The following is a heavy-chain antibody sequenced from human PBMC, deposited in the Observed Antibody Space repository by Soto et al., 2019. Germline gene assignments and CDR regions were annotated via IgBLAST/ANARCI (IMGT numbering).Heavy chain of an antibody. J-gene: IGHJ6*02. CDR2: ISWDGGST. CDR3: AKDIYHRLRRRGYYYYGMDV. Sequence: HPGGSLRLSCAASGFTFDDYTMHWVRQAPGKGLEWASLISWDGGSTYYADSVKGRFTISRDNSKNSLYLQMNSLRTEDTALYYCAKDIYHRLRRRGYYYYGMDVWGQGTTVTVSS. CDR1: GFTFDDYT. V-gene: IGHV3-43*01. D-gene: IGHD5-12*01.